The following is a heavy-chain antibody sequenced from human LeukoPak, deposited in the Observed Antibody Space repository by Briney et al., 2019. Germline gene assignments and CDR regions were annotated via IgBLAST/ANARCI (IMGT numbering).Heavy chain of an antibody. CDR1: GCSISSYY. D-gene: IGHD6-19*01. V-gene: IGHV4-59*01. CDR2: IHYSGST. J-gene: IGHJ3*02. CDR3: ARGGLAGGFDI. Sequence: SETLSLTCTVSGCSISSYYWTWIRQPPGKGLDWIGYIHYSGSTNYNLSLKGRVTISVDTSKIKFSLKLTSVTAADTAVYYCARGGLAGGFDIWGQGTMVTVSS.